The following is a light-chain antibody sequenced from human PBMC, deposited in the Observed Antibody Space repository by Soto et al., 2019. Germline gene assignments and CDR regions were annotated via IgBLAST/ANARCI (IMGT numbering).Light chain of an antibody. V-gene: IGKV3-20*01. CDR3: QQYASSPRT. J-gene: IGKJ1*01. CDR2: GAS. Sequence: EIVLTQSPGTLSLSPGERATLSCRASQSVGGSYLAWYQQKPGQAPRLLIYGASIRATGIPDRFSASGSGTDFTLTIPRLELEDFAVYYCQQYASSPRTFRQGPKVEIK. CDR1: QSVGGSY.